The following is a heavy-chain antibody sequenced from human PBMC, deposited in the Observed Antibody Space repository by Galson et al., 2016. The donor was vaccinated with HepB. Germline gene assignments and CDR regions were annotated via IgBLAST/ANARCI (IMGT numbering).Heavy chain of an antibody. Sequence: SLRLSCAPSGFSFNDRAMRWVRQAPGRGLEWVSGATGTGERTNYTDSVKGRFSISRDNSKNTLYLQMNSLRAEDTAIYYFANVSPYYYDKSGYYWGQGTLVTVSS. V-gene: IGHV3-23*01. J-gene: IGHJ4*02. D-gene: IGHD3-22*01. CDR1: GFSFNDRA. CDR3: ANVSPYYYDKSGYY. CDR2: ATGTGERT.